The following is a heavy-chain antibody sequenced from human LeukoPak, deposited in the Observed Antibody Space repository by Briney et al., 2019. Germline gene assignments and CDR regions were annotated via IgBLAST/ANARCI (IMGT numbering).Heavy chain of an antibody. CDR1: GGSFSGYY. D-gene: IGHD2-15*01. CDR3: ARGSCSGGSCYFANNWFDR. CDR2: INHSGST. J-gene: IGHJ5*02. Sequence: PSETLSLTCAVYGGSFSGYYWSWIRQPPGKGLEWIGEINHSGSTNYNPSLKSRVTISVDTSKNQFSLKLSSVTAADTAVYYCARGSCSGGSCYFANNWFDRWGQGNLVTVSS. V-gene: IGHV4-34*01.